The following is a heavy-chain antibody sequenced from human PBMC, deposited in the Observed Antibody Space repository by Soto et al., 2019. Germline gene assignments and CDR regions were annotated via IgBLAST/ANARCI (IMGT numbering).Heavy chain of an antibody. Sequence: SVKVSCKASGGTFSSYAISWVRQAPGQGLEWMGGIIPIFGTANYAQKFQGRVTITADKSTSTAYMELSSLRSEDTAVYYCARDPAHGAYYDILTGYYVSWFDPWGQGTLVTVSS. CDR1: GGTFSSYA. D-gene: IGHD3-9*01. J-gene: IGHJ5*02. CDR3: ARDPAHGAYYDILTGYYVSWFDP. CDR2: IIPIFGTA. V-gene: IGHV1-69*06.